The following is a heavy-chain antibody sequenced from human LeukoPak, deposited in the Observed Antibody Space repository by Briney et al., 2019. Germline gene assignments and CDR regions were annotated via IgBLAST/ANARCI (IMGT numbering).Heavy chain of an antibody. V-gene: IGHV3-48*03. D-gene: IGHD5-18*01. CDR2: ISNSGTTI. Sequence: PGGSLRLSCAASGFTFSSHDMNWVRQAPGKGLDWGSYISNSGTTIYYADSVKGRFTISRDNAKNSLYLQMNSLRAEDTAVYYCARNTYSYDYWGQGTLVTVSS. J-gene: IGHJ4*02. CDR1: GFTFSSHD. CDR3: ARNTYSYDY.